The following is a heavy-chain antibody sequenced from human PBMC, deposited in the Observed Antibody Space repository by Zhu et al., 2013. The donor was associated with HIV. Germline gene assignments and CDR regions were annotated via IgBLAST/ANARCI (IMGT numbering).Heavy chain of an antibody. D-gene: IGHD4-17*01. CDR3: ARDYYSDYVFDY. CDR1: GYSFTNYG. CDR2: ISGNNDDT. Sequence: QVQLVQSGAEVKTPGASVKVSRKTSGYSFTNYGISWVRQAPGQGLEWMGWISGNNDDTNIAQRFQGRVSMTSDTSTSTVYMELRSLRSDDTAVFYCARDYYSDYVFDYWGQGTLVTVSS. J-gene: IGHJ4*02. V-gene: IGHV1-18*01.